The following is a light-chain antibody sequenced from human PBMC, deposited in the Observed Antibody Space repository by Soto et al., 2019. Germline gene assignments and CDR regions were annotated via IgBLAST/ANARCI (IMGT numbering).Light chain of an antibody. J-gene: IGKJ1*01. CDR2: DAS. CDR3: QQYNSYVWT. Sequence: DIQMTQSPSTLSASVGDRVTITCRASQGISSWLAWYQQKPGKAPKLLIYDASSLESGVPSRFSGSGSGTEFTLTISSLQPDDFATYYCQQYNSYVWTFGQGTKVDIK. CDR1: QGISSW. V-gene: IGKV1-5*01.